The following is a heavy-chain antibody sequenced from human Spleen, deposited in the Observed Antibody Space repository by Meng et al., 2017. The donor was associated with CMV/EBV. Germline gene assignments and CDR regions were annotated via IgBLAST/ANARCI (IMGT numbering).Heavy chain of an antibody. Sequence: GGSLRLSCVASGFTFSSFAMSWVRQAPGKGLEWDSAITGSGGSTYYADSVKGRFTISRDNSKNTLYLQMNNLRAEDTAVYFCAKAFSSSWYREYYDYWGQGTLVTVSS. CDR1: GFTFSSFA. J-gene: IGHJ4*02. D-gene: IGHD6-13*01. CDR3: AKAFSSSWYREYYDY. CDR2: ITGSGGST. V-gene: IGHV3-23*01.